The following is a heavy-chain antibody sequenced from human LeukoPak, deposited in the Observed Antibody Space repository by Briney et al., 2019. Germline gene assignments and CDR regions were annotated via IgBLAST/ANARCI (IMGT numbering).Heavy chain of an antibody. Sequence: GGSLRLSCAASGFTFSSYSMNWVRQAPGKGLEWVSYISSSSSTIYHADSVKGRFTISRDNAKNSLYLQMNSLRAGDTAVYYCARDHSSGWYRYFQHWGQGTLVTVSS. J-gene: IGHJ1*01. CDR1: GFTFSSYS. CDR3: ARDHSSGWYRYFQH. CDR2: ISSSSSTI. V-gene: IGHV3-48*01. D-gene: IGHD6-19*01.